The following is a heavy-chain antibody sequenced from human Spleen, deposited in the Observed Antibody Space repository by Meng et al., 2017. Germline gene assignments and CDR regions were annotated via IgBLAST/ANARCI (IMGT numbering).Heavy chain of an antibody. V-gene: IGHV3-7*03. CDR1: GFTFSSYW. J-gene: IGHJ3*02. D-gene: IGHD3-22*01. CDR3: AKDHLNYYDSSGYYYDAFDI. Sequence: GESLKISCAASGFTFSSYWMSWVRQAPGKGLEWVANIKQDGSEKYYVDSVKGRFTISRDNAKNSLYLQMNSLRVEDTALYYCAKDHLNYYDSSGYYYDAFDIWGQGTMVTVSS. CDR2: IKQDGSEK.